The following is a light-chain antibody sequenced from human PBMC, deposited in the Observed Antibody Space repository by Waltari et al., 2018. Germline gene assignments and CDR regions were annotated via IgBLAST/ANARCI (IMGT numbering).Light chain of an antibody. CDR3: QNHERLPAT. CDR1: QSIGKY. Sequence: EIVLTQSPGTLSLSHGERATLSCRASQSIGKYLVWYQQKPGQAPRLLIYAASSRATGVPDRFSGSGSGTDFSLTISRLEPEDFAVYYCQNHERLPATFGQGTKVEIK. J-gene: IGKJ1*01. V-gene: IGKV3-20*01. CDR2: AAS.